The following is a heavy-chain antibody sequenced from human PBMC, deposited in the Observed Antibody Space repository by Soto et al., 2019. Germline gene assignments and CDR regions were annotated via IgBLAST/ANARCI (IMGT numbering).Heavy chain of an antibody. CDR2: ISYDGSNK. Sequence: PGGSLRLSCAASGFTFSSYGMHWVRQAPGKGLEWVAVISYDGSNKYYADSVKGRFTISRDNSKNTLYLQMNSLRAEDTAVYYCAKGSHPTRIAAAGTDYYGMDVWGQGTTVTVSS. CDR3: AKGSHPTRIAAAGTDYYGMDV. CDR1: GFTFSSYG. V-gene: IGHV3-30*18. J-gene: IGHJ6*02. D-gene: IGHD6-13*01.